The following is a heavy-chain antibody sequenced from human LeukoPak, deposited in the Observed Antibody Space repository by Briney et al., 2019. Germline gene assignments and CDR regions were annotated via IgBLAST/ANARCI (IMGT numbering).Heavy chain of an antibody. CDR1: GYTFTGYY. Sequence: GASVKVSCKASGYTFTGYYMHWVRQAPGQGLEWMGWINPNSGGTNYAQKFQGRVTMTRDTSISTAYMELSRLRSDDTAVYYCARDNFDYGDPYYFDYWGQGTLVTVSS. CDR3: ARDNFDYGDPYYFDY. V-gene: IGHV1-2*02. D-gene: IGHD4-17*01. J-gene: IGHJ4*02. CDR2: INPNSGGT.